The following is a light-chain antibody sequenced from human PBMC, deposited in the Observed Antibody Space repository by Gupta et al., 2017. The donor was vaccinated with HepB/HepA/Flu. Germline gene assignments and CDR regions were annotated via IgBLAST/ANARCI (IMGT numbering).Light chain of an antibody. CDR1: SSDVGDYKY. CDR3: SSYAVSRNLV. J-gene: IGLJ2*01. CDR2: EVN. V-gene: IGLV2-8*01. Sequence: QSALPQPPSASGSPGQSVTISCTGTSSDVGDYKYVSCYQQYPGKAPKLMIYEVNKRPPGVPDRFSGSKSGNTASLTVSGRQAEDEAYYHCSSYAVSRNLVFGGGTKLTVL.